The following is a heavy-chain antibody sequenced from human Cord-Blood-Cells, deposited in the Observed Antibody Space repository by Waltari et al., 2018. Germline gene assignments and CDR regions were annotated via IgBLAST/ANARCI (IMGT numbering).Heavy chain of an antibody. CDR2: ISWSRGSR. V-gene: IGHV3-9*01. Sequence: EVQLVESGGGLVQPGRSLRLSCADSGFTFDDHAMPWFRQAPGKGLEWVSGISWSRGSRGYADSVKGRITISGDNAKNSLDLQMNSLRAEDTALYYCAKDMAYSSSSAFDYWGQGTLVTVSS. CDR3: AKDMAYSSSSAFDY. J-gene: IGHJ4*02. D-gene: IGHD6-6*01. CDR1: GFTFDDHA.